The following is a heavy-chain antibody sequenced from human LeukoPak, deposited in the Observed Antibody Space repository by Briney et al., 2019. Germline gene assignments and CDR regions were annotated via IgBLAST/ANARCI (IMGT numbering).Heavy chain of an antibody. CDR3: ARGYSYGYTFDY. Sequence: SETLSLTCTVSGGSISSHYWSWIRQPAGKGLEWIGRIYTSGSTNYNPSLKSRVTISVDTSKNQFSLKLNSVTAADTAVYYCARGYSYGYTFDYWGQGTLVTVSS. D-gene: IGHD5-18*01. CDR2: IYTSGST. V-gene: IGHV4-4*07. CDR1: GGSISSHY. J-gene: IGHJ4*02.